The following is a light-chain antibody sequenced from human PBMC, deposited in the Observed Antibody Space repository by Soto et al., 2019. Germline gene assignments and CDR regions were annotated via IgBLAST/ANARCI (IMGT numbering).Light chain of an antibody. Sequence: EIVLTQSPGTLSLSPGERATLSCRASQSVSSTYLAWYQQKPGQSPRLLIYGASSRATGIPDRFSGSGSGTDFTLTISRLEPEEFAVYYCQQYAVSPVTFGQGTKVEIK. V-gene: IGKV3-20*01. CDR1: QSVSSTY. CDR2: GAS. J-gene: IGKJ1*01. CDR3: QQYAVSPVT.